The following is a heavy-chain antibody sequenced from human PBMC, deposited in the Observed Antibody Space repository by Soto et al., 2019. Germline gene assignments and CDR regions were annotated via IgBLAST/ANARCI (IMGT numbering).Heavy chain of an antibody. Sequence: EVQLLDSGGGLVQPGGSLRLSCAASGFTFSSYVMNWVRQAPGKGLQWVSAISGSGGSTYYADSVKGRFTISRDNYKNTLYLQMNSLRAEDTAVYYCAKSRYNWNDGLGYWGQGTLVTVSS. D-gene: IGHD1-20*01. J-gene: IGHJ4*02. CDR1: GFTFSSYV. CDR2: ISGSGGST. CDR3: AKSRYNWNDGLGY. V-gene: IGHV3-23*01.